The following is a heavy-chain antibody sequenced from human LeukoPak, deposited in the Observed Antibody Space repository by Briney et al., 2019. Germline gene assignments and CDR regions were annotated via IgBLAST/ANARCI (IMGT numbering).Heavy chain of an antibody. D-gene: IGHD1-26*01. CDR3: ARDLAGATSPPGDY. CDR2: ISSSSSTI. J-gene: IGHJ4*02. Sequence: GGSLRLSCAASGFTFSSYSMIWVRQAPGKGLEWVSYISSSSSTIYYADSVKGRFTISRDNAKNSLYLQMNSLRAEDTVVYYCARDLAGATSPPGDYWGQGTLVTVSS. CDR1: GFTFSSYS. V-gene: IGHV3-48*01.